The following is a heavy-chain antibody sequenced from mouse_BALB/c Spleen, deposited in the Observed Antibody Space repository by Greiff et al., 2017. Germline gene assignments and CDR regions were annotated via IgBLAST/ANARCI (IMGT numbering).Heavy chain of an antibody. Sequence: EVQLQQSGPELVKPGASVKISCKASGYTFTDYNMHWVKQSHGKSLEWIGYIYPYNGGTGYNQKFKSKATLTVDNSSSTAYMELRSLTSEDSAVYYCARKSYYGRGDWFAYWGQGTLVTVSA. CDR2: IYPYNGGT. V-gene: IGHV1S29*02. CDR3: ARKSYYGRGDWFAY. J-gene: IGHJ3*01. D-gene: IGHD1-1*01. CDR1: GYTFTDYN.